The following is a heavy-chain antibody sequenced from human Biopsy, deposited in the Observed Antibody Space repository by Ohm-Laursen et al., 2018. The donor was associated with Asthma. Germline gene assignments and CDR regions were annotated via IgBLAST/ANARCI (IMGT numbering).Heavy chain of an antibody. V-gene: IGHV3-11*01. CDR3: ARVMELELLDY. Sequence: SLRLSCTASGFTFSDYYMSWIRQAPGKGLEWVSYISSSGATIYYADSARGRFTISRDNAKNSLYLQMNSLRAEDTAVYYCARVMELELLDYWGQGTLVTVSS. J-gene: IGHJ4*02. D-gene: IGHD1-7*01. CDR2: ISSSGATI. CDR1: GFTFSDYY.